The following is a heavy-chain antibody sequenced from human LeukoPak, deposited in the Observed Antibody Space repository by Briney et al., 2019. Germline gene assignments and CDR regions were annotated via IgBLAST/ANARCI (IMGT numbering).Heavy chain of an antibody. CDR3: ARSMKAVAGTWCFDY. V-gene: IGHV3-53*01. CDR1: GFTVSCNY. Sequence: PGGSLRLSCAASGFTVSCNYLSWVRQAPGKGLEWVSVIYSGGNTYYADSMKGRFTISRDNSKNTLYLQMNSLRAEDTAVYYCARSMKAVAGTWCFDYWGQGTLVTVSS. CDR2: IYSGGNT. J-gene: IGHJ4*02. D-gene: IGHD6-19*01.